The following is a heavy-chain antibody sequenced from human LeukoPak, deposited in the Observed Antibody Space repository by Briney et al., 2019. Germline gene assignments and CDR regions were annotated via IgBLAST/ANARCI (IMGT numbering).Heavy chain of an antibody. CDR3: ARHIGYCGGDCSTGSDAFDI. Sequence: SETLSLTCTVSGGSISSYYWSWIRQPPGKGLEWIGYIYYSGSTNYNPSLKSRVTISVDTSKNQFSLKLSSVTAADTAVYYRARHIGYCGGDCSTGSDAFDIWGQGTMVTVSS. CDR2: IYYSGST. CDR1: GGSISSYY. V-gene: IGHV4-59*08. D-gene: IGHD2-21*02. J-gene: IGHJ3*02.